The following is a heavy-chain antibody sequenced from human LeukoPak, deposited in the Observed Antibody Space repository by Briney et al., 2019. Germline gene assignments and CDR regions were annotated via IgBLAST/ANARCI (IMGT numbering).Heavy chain of an antibody. CDR3: ARDIEYRHMDY. J-gene: IGHJ4*02. D-gene: IGHD2/OR15-2a*01. Sequence: PGRSLRLSCAASGFTFSNYGMHWVRQAPGKGLEWVAVIWYDGSNKYYADSVKGRFTISRDNSKNTLYLRMNSLRAEDTAVYYCARDIEYRHMDYWGQGTLVTVSS. CDR1: GFTFSNYG. V-gene: IGHV3-33*01. CDR2: IWYDGSNK.